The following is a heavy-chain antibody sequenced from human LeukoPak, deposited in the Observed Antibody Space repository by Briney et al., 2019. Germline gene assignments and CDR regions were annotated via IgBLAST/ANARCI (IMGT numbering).Heavy chain of an antibody. Sequence: PSEALSLTCAVSGYSISSGYYWGWIRQPPGKGLEWIGSIYHSGSTYYNPSLKSRFTISVDTSKNHVSPKLSSVTPADTAVYYCARLRFGGGDYYFDYWGQGTLVTVSS. V-gene: IGHV4-38-2*01. J-gene: IGHJ4*02. CDR3: ARLRFGGGDYYFDY. CDR2: IYHSGST. D-gene: IGHD3-16*01. CDR1: GYSISSGYY.